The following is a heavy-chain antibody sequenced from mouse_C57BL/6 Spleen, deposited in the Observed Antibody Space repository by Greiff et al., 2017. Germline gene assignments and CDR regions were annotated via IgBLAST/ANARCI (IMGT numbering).Heavy chain of an antibody. D-gene: IGHD1-1*01. J-gene: IGHJ1*03. CDR1: GFTFSSYA. V-gene: IGHV5-4*01. CDR3: AREGSYYYGSSLWYFDV. Sequence: EVQGVESGGGLVKPGGSLKLSCAASGFTFSSYAMSWVRQTPEKRLEWVATISDGGSYTYYPDNVKGRFTISRDNAKNNLYLQMSHLKSEDTAMYYCAREGSYYYGSSLWYFDVWGTGTTVTVSS. CDR2: ISDGGSYT.